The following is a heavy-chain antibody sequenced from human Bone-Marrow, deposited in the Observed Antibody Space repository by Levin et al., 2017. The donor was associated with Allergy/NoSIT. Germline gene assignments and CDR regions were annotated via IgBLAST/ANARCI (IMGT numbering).Heavy chain of an antibody. CDR3: AKDRGGGYANYYGLDV. CDR1: GFIFSSNG. V-gene: IGHV3-30*18. J-gene: IGHJ6*02. D-gene: IGHD5-12*01. Sequence: QPGGSLRLSCAASGFIFSSNGMHWVRQAPGKGLEWVAVISYDGNKKYYADSVKGRFAISRDNSKNTLYLQVNSLRPEDTAVYYCAKDRGGGYANYYGLDVWGQGTTVTVSS. CDR2: ISYDGNKK.